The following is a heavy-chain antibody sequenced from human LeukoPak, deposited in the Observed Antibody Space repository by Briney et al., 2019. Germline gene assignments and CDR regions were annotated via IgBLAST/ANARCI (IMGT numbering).Heavy chain of an antibody. CDR2: ISSSSSYI. CDR3: ARDAPSPYLVRYCSGGSRYLGEGIANYYYYGMDV. D-gene: IGHD2-15*01. V-gene: IGHV3-21*01. CDR1: GFTFSSYS. Sequence: AGGSLRLSCAASGFTFSSYSMNWVRQAPGKGLEWVSSISSSSSYIYYADSVKGRFTISRDNAKNSLYLQMNSLRAEDTAVYYCARDAPSPYLVRYCSGGSRYLGEGIANYYYYGMDVWGQGTTVTVSS. J-gene: IGHJ6*02.